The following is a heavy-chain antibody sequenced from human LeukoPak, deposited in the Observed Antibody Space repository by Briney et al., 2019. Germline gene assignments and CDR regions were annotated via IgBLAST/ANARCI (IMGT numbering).Heavy chain of an antibody. J-gene: IGHJ4*02. CDR1: GGSISSGGYY. V-gene: IGHV4-31*03. CDR3: ARDTRYCSGGSCYSSFDY. Sequence: SETLSLTCTVSGGSISSGGYYWGWIRQHPGKGLEWIGYIYYSGSTYYNPSLKSRVTISVDTSKNQFSLKLSSVTAADTAVYYCARDTRYCSGGSCYSSFDYWGQGTLVTVSS. CDR2: IYYSGST. D-gene: IGHD2-15*01.